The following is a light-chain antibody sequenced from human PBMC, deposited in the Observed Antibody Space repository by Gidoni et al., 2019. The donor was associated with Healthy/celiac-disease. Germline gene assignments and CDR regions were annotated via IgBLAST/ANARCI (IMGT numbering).Light chain of an antibody. CDR1: QGISSY. CDR3: QQANSFPWT. CDR2: GAS. J-gene: IGKJ1*01. V-gene: IGKV1-12*02. Sequence: DIQMTQSPSSVYASVGDRVTITCRASQGISSYLAWYQQKPGKAPNLLIYGASSLQSGVPSRFSGSGSGTDFTLTISSLQPEDFATYYCQQANSFPWTFXQXTKVEIK.